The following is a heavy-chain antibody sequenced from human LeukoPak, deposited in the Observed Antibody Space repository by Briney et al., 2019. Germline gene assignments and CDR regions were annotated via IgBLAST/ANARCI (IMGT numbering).Heavy chain of an antibody. J-gene: IGHJ4*02. Sequence: GGSLRLSCSASGFTFNDYAMHWVRQAPGKGLEYVSGISSSGDNTYSADSVKGRFTISRDNSKNTLYLQMSSLRREDTALYYCVKERSSGWYDFDSWGQGTLVTV. CDR1: GFTFNDYA. CDR3: VKERSSGWYDFDS. CDR2: ISSSGDNT. V-gene: IGHV3-64D*06. D-gene: IGHD6-19*01.